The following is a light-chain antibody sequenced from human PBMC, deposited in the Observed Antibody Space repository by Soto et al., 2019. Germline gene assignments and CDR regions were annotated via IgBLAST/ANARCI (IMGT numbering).Light chain of an antibody. CDR1: SSNIGSNY. Sequence: QPVLTQPPSASGTPGQRVTISCSGSSSNIGSNYVYWYQQLPGTAPKLLIYRNNQPPSGVPDRFSGSKSGTSASLAISGRRSEDEADYYCAAWDDSLSGQEVFGGGTKLTVL. CDR3: AAWDDSLSGQEV. V-gene: IGLV1-47*01. J-gene: IGLJ2*01. CDR2: RNN.